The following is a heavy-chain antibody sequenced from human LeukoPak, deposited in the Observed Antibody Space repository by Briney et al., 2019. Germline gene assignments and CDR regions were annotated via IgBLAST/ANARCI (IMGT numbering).Heavy chain of an antibody. CDR3: ARDVGDVMFDY. J-gene: IGHJ4*02. CDR2: ISGGAENT. D-gene: IGHD3-16*01. V-gene: IGHV3-23*01. CDR1: GFTFGSFG. Sequence: GGSLRLSCVASGFTFGSFGMSWVRQAPGKGPEWVSTISGGAENTHYADSVKGRFTISRDNSKDMLWLQMNSQRAEDAAVYYCARDVGDVMFDYWGQGTLVTVSS.